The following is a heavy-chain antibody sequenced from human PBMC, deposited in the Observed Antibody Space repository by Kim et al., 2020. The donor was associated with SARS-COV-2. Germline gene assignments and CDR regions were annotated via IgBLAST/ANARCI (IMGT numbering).Heavy chain of an antibody. CDR3: ARLYYYDSSAGGFP. J-gene: IGHJ5*02. CDR1: GYTFTSYG. Sequence: ASVKVSCKASGYTFTSYGISWVRQAPGQGLEWMGWISAYNGNTNYAQKLQGRVTMTTDTSTSTAYMELRSLRSDDTAVYYCARLYYYDSSAGGFPWGQGTLVTVSS. D-gene: IGHD3-22*01. CDR2: ISAYNGNT. V-gene: IGHV1-18*01.